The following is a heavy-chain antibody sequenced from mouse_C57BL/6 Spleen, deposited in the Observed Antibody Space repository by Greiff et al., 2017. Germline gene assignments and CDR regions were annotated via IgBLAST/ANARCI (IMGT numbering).Heavy chain of an antibody. J-gene: IGHJ3*01. CDR2: FYPGSGSI. V-gene: IGHV1-62-2*01. D-gene: IGHD3-2*02. CDR1: GYTFTEYT. Sequence: VQLQESGAELVKPGASVKLSCKASGYTFTEYTIHWVKQRSGQGLEWIGWFYPGSGSIKYNEKFKDKATLTADKSSSTVYMELSRLTSEDSAVYFCARHERGATAQATWAWFAYWGQGTLVTVSA. CDR3: ARHERGATAQATWAWFAY.